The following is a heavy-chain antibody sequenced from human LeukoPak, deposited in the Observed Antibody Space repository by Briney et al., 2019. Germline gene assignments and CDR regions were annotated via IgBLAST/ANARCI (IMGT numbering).Heavy chain of an antibody. V-gene: IGHV1-18*01. CDR1: GYTFTSYG. CDR3: AREPDSVVYGYSWYYFDY. J-gene: IGHJ4*02. Sequence: ASVKVSCKASGYTFTSYGISWVRQAPGQGLEWMGWISAYNGNTNYAQKLQGRVTMTTDTSTSTAYMELRSLRSEDTAVYYCAREPDSVVYGYSWYYFDYWGQGTLVTVSS. D-gene: IGHD2-8*02. CDR2: ISAYNGNT.